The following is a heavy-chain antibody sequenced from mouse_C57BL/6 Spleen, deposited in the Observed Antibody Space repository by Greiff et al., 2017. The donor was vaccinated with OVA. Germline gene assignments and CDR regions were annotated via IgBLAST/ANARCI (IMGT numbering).Heavy chain of an antibody. J-gene: IGHJ2*01. Sequence: VHLVESGPELVKPGASVKLSCKASGYTFTSYDINWVKQRPGQGLEWIGWIYPRDGSTKYNEKFKGKATLTVDTSSSTAYMELHSLTSEDSAVYFCARSILGYYFDYWGQGTTLTVSS. D-gene: IGHD4-1*01. CDR2: IYPRDGST. CDR1: GYTFTSYD. CDR3: ARSILGYYFDY. V-gene: IGHV1-85*01.